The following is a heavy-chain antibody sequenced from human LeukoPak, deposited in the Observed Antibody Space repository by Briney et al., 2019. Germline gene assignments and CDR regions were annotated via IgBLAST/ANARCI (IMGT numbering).Heavy chain of an antibody. CDR3: ARRGDFGKSFDY. CDR2: IYTSGST. CDR1: GGSISNTFYY. D-gene: IGHD3-3*01. V-gene: IGHV4-39*07. J-gene: IGHJ4*02. Sequence: PSETLSLTCTVSGGSISNTFYYWGWIRQPPGKGLEWIGRIYTSGSTNYNPSLKSRVTISVDTSKNQFSLKLSSVTAADTAVYYCARRGDFGKSFDYWGQGTLVTVSS.